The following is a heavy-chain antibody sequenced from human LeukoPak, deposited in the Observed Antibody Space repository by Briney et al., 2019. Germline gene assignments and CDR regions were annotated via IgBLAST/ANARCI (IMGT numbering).Heavy chain of an antibody. V-gene: IGHV1-69*04. Sequence: ASVKVSCKVSGYTLTELSMHWVRQAPGQGLEWMGRIIPILGIANYAQKFQGRVTITADKSTSTAYMELSSLRSDDTAVYYCARETKSMITGLNYWGQGTLVTVFS. CDR3: ARETKSMITGLNY. D-gene: IGHD3-16*01. CDR2: IIPILGIA. J-gene: IGHJ4*02. CDR1: GYTLTELS.